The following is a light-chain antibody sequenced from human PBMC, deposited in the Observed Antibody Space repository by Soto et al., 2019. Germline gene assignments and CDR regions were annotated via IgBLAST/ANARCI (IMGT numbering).Light chain of an antibody. J-gene: IGKJ1*01. CDR1: QSVYNN. CDR2: GAS. V-gene: IGKV3-15*01. CDR3: QQYNNWPLT. Sequence: EIVMTQSPATLSVSPGETATLSCRASQSVYNNLAWYQQRPGQAPRLLIHGASTRATGVPAKVSGSGSGTEFTLTISSLQSEDFAVYYCQQYNNWPLTFGQGTKVDIK.